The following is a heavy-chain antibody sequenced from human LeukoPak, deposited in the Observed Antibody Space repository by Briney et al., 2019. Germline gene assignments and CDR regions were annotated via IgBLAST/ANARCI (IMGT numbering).Heavy chain of an antibody. CDR2: ISSSGSTI. V-gene: IGHV3-48*03. CDR3: ARDLLLFGEAEPKDYYGMDV. CDR1: GFTFSSYE. D-gene: IGHD3-10*01. J-gene: IGHJ6*02. Sequence: PGGSLRLSCAASGFTFSSYEMNWVRQAPGKGLEWVSYISSSGSTIYYADSVKGRFTISRDNAKNSLYLQMNSLRAEDTAVYYCARDLLLFGEAEPKDYYGMDVWGQGTTVTVPS.